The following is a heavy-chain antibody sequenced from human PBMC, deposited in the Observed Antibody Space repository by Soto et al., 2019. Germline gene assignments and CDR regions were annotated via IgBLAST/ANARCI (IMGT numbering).Heavy chain of an antibody. CDR2: ISGSGGST. V-gene: IGHV3-23*01. J-gene: IGHJ5*02. Sequence: GGSLRLSCAASGFTFSSYAMSWVRQAPGKGLEWVSAISGSGGSTYYADSVKGRFTISRDNSKNTLYLQMNSLRAEDTAVYYCAKDPLYYYDSSGYYQNWFDPWGQGTLVTVSS. CDR1: GFTFSSYA. CDR3: AKDPLYYYDSSGYYQNWFDP. D-gene: IGHD3-22*01.